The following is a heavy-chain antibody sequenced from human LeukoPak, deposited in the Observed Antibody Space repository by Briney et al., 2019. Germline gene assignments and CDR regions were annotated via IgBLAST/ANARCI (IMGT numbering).Heavy chain of an antibody. J-gene: IGHJ4*02. CDR1: GFTFSSYA. CDR3: AKATTYDFWSGYYGFYDY. D-gene: IGHD3-3*01. Sequence: RGSLRLSCAASGFTFSSYAMSWVRQAPGKGLEWVSAISGSGGSTYYADSVKGRFTISRDNSKNTLYLQMNSLRAEDTAVYYCAKATTYDFWSGYYGFYDYWGQGTLVTVSS. CDR2: ISGSGGST. V-gene: IGHV3-23*01.